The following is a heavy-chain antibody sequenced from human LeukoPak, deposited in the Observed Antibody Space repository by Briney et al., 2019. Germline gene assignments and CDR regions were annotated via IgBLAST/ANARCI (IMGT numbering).Heavy chain of an antibody. D-gene: IGHD6-6*01. CDR1: GGTFSSYA. J-gene: IGHJ5*02. CDR2: IIPIFGTA. Sequence: ASVKVSCKASGGTFSSYAISWVRQAPGQGLEWMGGIIPIFGTANYAQKFQGRVTITADESTSTAYMELNSLRSGDTAVYYCARGSGVWPFDPWGQGTLVTVSS. V-gene: IGHV1-69*13. CDR3: ARGSGVWPFDP.